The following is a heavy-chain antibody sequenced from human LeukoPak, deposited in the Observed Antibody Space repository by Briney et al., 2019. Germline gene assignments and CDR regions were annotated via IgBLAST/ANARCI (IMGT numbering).Heavy chain of an antibody. J-gene: IGHJ4*02. CDR2: INSDGSST. CDR1: GFTFSSYW. CDR3: ARELNWAPDY. D-gene: IGHD1-1*01. Sequence: GGSLRLSCVASGFTFSSYWMHGVRHAPGKGLVWVSRINSDGSSTSNADSVKGRFTISRDNAKNTLYLQMNSLRAEDTAVYYCARELNWAPDYWGQGTLVTVSS. V-gene: IGHV3-74*01.